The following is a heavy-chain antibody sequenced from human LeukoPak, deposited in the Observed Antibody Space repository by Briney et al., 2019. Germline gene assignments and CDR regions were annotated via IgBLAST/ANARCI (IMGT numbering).Heavy chain of an antibody. CDR2: IYHSGST. CDR3: ATALQYYDFWSGYYRQGYYMDV. V-gene: IGHV4-30-2*01. Sequence: SETLSLTCTVSGGSISSGGYYWSWIRQPPGKGLEWIGYIYHSGSTYYNPSLKSRVTISVDRSKNQFSLKLSSVTAADTAVYYCATALQYYDFWSGYYRQGYYMDVWGRGTTVTVSS. J-gene: IGHJ6*03. D-gene: IGHD3-3*01. CDR1: GGSISSGGYY.